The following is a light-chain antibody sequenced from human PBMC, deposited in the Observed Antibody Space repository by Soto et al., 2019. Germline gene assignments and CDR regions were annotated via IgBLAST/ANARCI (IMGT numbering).Light chain of an antibody. Sequence: EIVMTQSPATLSVSPGERATLSCRASQSVGTNLAWYQQKPGQAPRLLISGAATRATGIPARFSGSGSGTEFTLTISSLQSEDFAVYYCQQYDNWPLTFGGGTKVDIK. J-gene: IGKJ4*01. CDR1: QSVGTN. CDR3: QQYDNWPLT. CDR2: GAA. V-gene: IGKV3-15*01.